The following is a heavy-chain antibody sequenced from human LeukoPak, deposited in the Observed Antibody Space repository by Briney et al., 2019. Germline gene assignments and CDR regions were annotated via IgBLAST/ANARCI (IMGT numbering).Heavy chain of an antibody. CDR2: ISRSGST. V-gene: IGHV4-4*07. J-gene: IGHJ4*02. CDR1: GASISSNY. D-gene: IGHD2-15*01. Sequence: SETLSLTCTVSGASISSNYWTWVRQPAGKGLEWMGRISRSGSTDYNPSLKRRITMSVDTSKNQFSLKLSSATAADTAVYYCAREGRSSTPGYWGQGVLVTVSS. CDR3: AREGRSSTPGY.